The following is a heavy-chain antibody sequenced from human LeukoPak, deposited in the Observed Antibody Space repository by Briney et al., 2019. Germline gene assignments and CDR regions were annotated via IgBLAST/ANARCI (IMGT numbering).Heavy chain of an antibody. J-gene: IGHJ4*02. CDR2: INHSGST. Sequence: SETLSLTCAVYGGSFSGYYWSWIRQPPGKGLEWIGEINHSGSTNYNPSLKSRVTISVDTSKNQFSLKLSSVTAADTAVYYCARDFRTTVTRGVFDYWGQGTLVTVSS. V-gene: IGHV4-34*01. CDR3: ARDFRTTVTRGVFDY. CDR1: GGSFSGYY. D-gene: IGHD4-17*01.